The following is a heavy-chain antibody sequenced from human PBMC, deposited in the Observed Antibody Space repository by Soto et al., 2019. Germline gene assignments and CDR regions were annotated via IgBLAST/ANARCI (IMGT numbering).Heavy chain of an antibody. J-gene: IGHJ3*02. D-gene: IGHD1-26*01. CDR2: IYHSGST. V-gene: IGHV4-4*02. CDR3: ARDVVVGATRVPAFDI. CDR1: GGPISSINW. Sequence: SETLSLTCAASGGPISSINWCSSVRQSPGKGLEWIGEIYHSGSTNYNPSLKSRVTMSVDKSKNQFSLKLSSVTAADTAVYYCARDVVVGATRVPAFDIWGQGTMVTVSS.